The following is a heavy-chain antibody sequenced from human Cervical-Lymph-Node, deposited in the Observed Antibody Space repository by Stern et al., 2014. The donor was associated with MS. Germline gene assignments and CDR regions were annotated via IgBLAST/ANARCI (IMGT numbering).Heavy chain of an antibody. J-gene: IGHJ4*02. CDR1: GGSVSSGSHY. CDR2: VYYNGNT. CDR3: ARGRIAAAGAPGRFEY. D-gene: IGHD6-13*01. V-gene: IGHV4-61*01. Sequence: QVQLQESGPGLVKPSETLSLTCTVSGGSVSSGSHYWTWIRQPPGKGLEWIGYVYYNGNTKYSPSLKSRVPMSIDASKNQFSLKLSSVTVADTAVYYCARGRIAAAGAPGRFEYWGQGTLVTVSS.